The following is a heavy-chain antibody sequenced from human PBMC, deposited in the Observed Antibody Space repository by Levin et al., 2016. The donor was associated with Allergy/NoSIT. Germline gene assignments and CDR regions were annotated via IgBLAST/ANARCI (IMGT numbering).Heavy chain of an antibody. J-gene: IGHJ6*02. D-gene: IGHD2-15*01. CDR3: ASSEEDVVVVVPDSGGRYYYYGMDV. V-gene: IGHV1-69*01. Sequence: WVRQAPGQGLEWMGGIVPIFGTADYAQKFQGRVTITADASTSSTYMELRSLRSEDTAVYYCASSEEDVVVVVPDSGGRYYYYGMDVWGQGTTVTVSS. CDR2: IVPIFGTA.